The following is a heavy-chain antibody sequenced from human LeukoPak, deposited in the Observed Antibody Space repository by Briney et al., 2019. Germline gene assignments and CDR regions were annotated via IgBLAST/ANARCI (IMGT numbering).Heavy chain of an antibody. CDR1: GYTLTELS. D-gene: IGHD1-26*01. V-gene: IGHV1-24*01. Sequence: ASVKVSCKVSGYTLTELSMHWVRQAPGKGVEWMGGFDPEDGETIYAQKFQGRVTMTEDTSTDTAYMELSSLRSEDTAVYYCATVRSPSELITNTHFDYWGQGTLVTVSS. CDR2: FDPEDGET. CDR3: ATVRSPSELITNTHFDY. J-gene: IGHJ4*02.